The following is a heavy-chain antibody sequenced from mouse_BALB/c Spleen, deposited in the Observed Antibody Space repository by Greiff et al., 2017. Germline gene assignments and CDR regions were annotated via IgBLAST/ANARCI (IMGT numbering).Heavy chain of an antibody. V-gene: IGHV5-17*02. CDR2: ISSGSSTI. Sequence: EVQVVESGGGLVQPGGSRKLSCAASGFTFSSFGMHWVRQAPEKGLEWVAYISSGSSTIYYADTVKGRFTISRDNPKNTLFLQMTSLRSEDTAMYYCARWGVTTATGFAYWGQGTLVTVSA. CDR1: GFTFSSFG. D-gene: IGHD1-2*01. J-gene: IGHJ3*01. CDR3: ARWGVTTATGFAY.